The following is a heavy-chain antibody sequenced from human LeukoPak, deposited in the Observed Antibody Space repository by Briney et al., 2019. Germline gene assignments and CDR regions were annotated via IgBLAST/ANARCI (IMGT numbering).Heavy chain of an antibody. Sequence: GGSLRLSCAASGFTVSSNYMSWVRQVPVKGLEWVSIIYSDGSAYYPDSVKGRFIISRDNSRNTLYLQMSSLRAEDTAMYYCARTIVGASVYDAFDIWGQGTMVTVSS. CDR2: IYSDGSA. J-gene: IGHJ3*02. CDR1: GFTVSSNY. CDR3: ARTIVGASVYDAFDI. V-gene: IGHV3-53*01. D-gene: IGHD1-26*01.